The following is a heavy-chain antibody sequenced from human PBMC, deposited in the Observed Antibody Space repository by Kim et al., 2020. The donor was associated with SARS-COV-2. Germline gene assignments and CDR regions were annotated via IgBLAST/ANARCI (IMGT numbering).Heavy chain of an antibody. J-gene: IGHJ6*01. CDR2: IYYSGST. D-gene: IGHD6-19*01. CDR1: GGSISSGDYY. V-gene: IGHV4-30-4*01. Sequence: SETLSLTCTVSGGSISSGDYYWSWIRQPKGKGLEWIGYIYYSGSTYYNPSRKSRVTIEADTNKYQFSLKLRTVTAADAAGYYCARVPQAEAGFDNDYYG. CDR3: ARVPQAEAGFDNDYYG.